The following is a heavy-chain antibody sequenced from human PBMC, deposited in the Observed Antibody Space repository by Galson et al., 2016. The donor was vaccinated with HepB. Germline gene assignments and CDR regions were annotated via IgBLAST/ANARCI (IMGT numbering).Heavy chain of an antibody. CDR1: GFTFSHYG. D-gene: IGHD6-19*01. J-gene: IGHJ5*02. V-gene: IGHV3-33*06. Sequence: SLRLSCAASGFTFSHYGMHWVRHAPGKGLQWVAVIWYDGTEKYYADSMKGRFTISRDNSKNTLYLQMNSLRVDDTAVYHCAKCSMSASGTGWCNYFDPWGQGTLVTVSS. CDR3: AKCSMSASGTGWCNYFDP. CDR2: IWYDGTEK.